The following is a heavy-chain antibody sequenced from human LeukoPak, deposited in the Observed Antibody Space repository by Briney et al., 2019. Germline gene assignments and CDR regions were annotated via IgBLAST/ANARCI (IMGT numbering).Heavy chain of an antibody. Sequence: SETLSLTCTVSGGSISSHYWSWIRQPPGKGPEWIGYIYDSGSINYNPSLKSRVTISVDTSKNQFSLKLSSVTAADTAVYYCAREVLRSGWYGGAFDYWGQGTLVTVST. V-gene: IGHV4-59*11. CDR1: GGSISSHY. J-gene: IGHJ4*02. CDR2: IYDSGSI. D-gene: IGHD6-19*01. CDR3: AREVLRSGWYGGAFDY.